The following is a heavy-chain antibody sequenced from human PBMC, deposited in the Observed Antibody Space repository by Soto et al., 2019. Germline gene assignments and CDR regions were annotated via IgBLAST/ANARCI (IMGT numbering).Heavy chain of an antibody. CDR1: GFTFSSSG. V-gene: IGHV3-30*18. J-gene: IGHJ4*02. CDR2: ISYDGSNK. Sequence: GGSLRLSCAASGFTFSSSGMHWVRQAPGKGLEWVAVISYDGSNKYYADSVKGRFTISRDNSKNTLYLQMNSLRAEDTAVYYCVKSGGRGYDFLYFAYWGQGTLVTVSS. CDR3: VKSGGRGYDFLYFAY. D-gene: IGHD5-12*01.